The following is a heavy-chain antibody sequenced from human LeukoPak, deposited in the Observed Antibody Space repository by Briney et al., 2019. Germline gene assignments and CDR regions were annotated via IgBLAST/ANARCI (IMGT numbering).Heavy chain of an antibody. CDR2: IKQDGSEE. J-gene: IGHJ5*02. D-gene: IGHD3-3*01. CDR1: GFTFSSYW. Sequence: GGSLRLSCAASGFTFSSYWMSWVRQAPGKGLEWVANIKQDGSEEYYVDSVKGRFTISRDNAKNSLYLQMNSLRAEDTAVYYCAREYYYDFWSGYENWFDPWGQGTLVTVSS. V-gene: IGHV3-7*01. CDR3: AREYYYDFWSGYENWFDP.